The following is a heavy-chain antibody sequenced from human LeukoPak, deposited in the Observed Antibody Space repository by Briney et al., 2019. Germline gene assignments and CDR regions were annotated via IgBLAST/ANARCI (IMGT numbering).Heavy chain of an antibody. J-gene: IGHJ4*02. CDR1: GFTFSSYG. Sequence: AGGSLRLSCAASGFTFSSYGMHWVRQAPGKGLEWVAPISFDGSSQYYADSVKGRFTISRDNSKNTLYLQMNSLRAEDTAVYYCAKPPEVGATVGYFDYWGQGTLVTVSS. CDR2: ISFDGSSQ. V-gene: IGHV3-30*18. CDR3: AKPPEVGATVGYFDY. D-gene: IGHD1-26*01.